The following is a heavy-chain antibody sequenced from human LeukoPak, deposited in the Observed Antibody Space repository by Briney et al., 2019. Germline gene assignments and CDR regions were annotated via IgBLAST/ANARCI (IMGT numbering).Heavy chain of an antibody. D-gene: IGHD1-26*01. J-gene: IGHJ3*02. CDR2: ISAYNGNT. V-gene: IGHV1-18*01. Sequence: ASVTVSFTGSAYTFTMYGISWVRQAPGQGREWMGWISAYNGNTEYAQKLQGIVTLTTDTSTSTAYIELGSLRFDDTAVYYCARARYLSGSRDDALDIWGQGTMVTVSS. CDR1: AYTFTMYG. CDR3: ARARYLSGSRDDALDI.